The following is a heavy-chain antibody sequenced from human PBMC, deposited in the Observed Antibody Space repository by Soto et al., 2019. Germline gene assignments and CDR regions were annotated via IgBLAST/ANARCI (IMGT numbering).Heavy chain of an antibody. CDR3: ASGGVVPAAKFGRRRRNNWFDP. V-gene: IGHV4-34*01. CDR2: INHSGGT. D-gene: IGHD2-2*01. CDR1: GGSFSGYY. J-gene: IGHJ5*02. Sequence: SETLSLTCAVYGGSFSGYYWSWTRQPPGKGLEWIGEINHSGGTNYNPSLKSRVTISVDTSKNQFSLKLSSVTAADTAVYYCASGGVVPAAKFGRRRRNNWFDPWGQGTLVTVS.